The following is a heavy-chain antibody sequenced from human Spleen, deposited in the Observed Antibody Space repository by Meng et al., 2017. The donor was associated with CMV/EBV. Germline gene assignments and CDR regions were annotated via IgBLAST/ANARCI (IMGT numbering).Heavy chain of an antibody. CDR3: ARIERRRILKYCGSDCSTTDY. CDR2: IYQSGST. J-gene: IGHJ4*02. V-gene: IGHV4-4*02. D-gene: IGHD2-21*02. Sequence: QVQLQESGPGLVNPSGTLSLTCAVSGGSISSSNLWTLVSQVPGKGLEWIGEIYQSGSTNYNPSLKSRVTISVDKFKNQFSLKLGSVTAADTAVYYCARIERRRILKYCGSDCSTTDYWGQGTLVTVSS. CDR1: GGSISSSNL.